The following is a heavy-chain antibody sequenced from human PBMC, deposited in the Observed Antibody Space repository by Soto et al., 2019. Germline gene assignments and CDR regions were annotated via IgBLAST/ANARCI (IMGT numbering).Heavy chain of an antibody. CDR1: GGSFSGYY. J-gene: IGHJ4*02. Sequence: SETLSLTCAVYGGSFSGYYWSWIRQPPGKGLEWIGEINHSGSTNYNPSLKSRVTISVDTSKNQFSLKLSSVTAADTAVYYCARMALGISRDYSDYWGQGTLVTVSS. D-gene: IGHD7-27*01. CDR3: ARMALGISRDYSDY. V-gene: IGHV4-34*01. CDR2: INHSGST.